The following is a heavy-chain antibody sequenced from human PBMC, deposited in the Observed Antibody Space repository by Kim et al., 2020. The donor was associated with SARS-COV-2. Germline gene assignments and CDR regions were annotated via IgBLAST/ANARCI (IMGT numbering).Heavy chain of an antibody. Sequence: GSTTYTPSLKSRVTISVDTSTNQFSLKLSSVTAAYTAVYYWARGGVVANLWGQGTLVIVSS. CDR3: ARGGVVANL. D-gene: IGHD2-15*01. J-gene: IGHJ5*02. CDR2: GST. V-gene: IGHV4-59*09.